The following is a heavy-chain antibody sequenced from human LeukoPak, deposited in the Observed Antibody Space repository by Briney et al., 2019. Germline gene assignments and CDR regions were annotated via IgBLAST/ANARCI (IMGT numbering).Heavy chain of an antibody. CDR2: IYPGDSDT. CDR1: GYSFTSYW. V-gene: IGHV5-51*01. CDR3: ARLDVWGSYLYAFDI. J-gene: IGHJ3*02. D-gene: IGHD3-16*02. Sequence: GESLKISCKGSGYSFTSYWIGWVRQMPGKGLEWMGIIYPGDSDTRYSPSFQGQVTISADKSISTAYLQWSSLKASDTAMYYCARLDVWGSYLYAFDIWGQGTMVTVSS.